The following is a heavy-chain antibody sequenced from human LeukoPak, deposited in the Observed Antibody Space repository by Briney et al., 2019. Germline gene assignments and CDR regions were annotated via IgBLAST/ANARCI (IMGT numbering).Heavy chain of an antibody. V-gene: IGHV3-48*03. CDR3: ARVGPGNSSGYYFWWFDP. D-gene: IGHD3-22*01. CDR2: ISSSGSTI. Sequence: GGSLRLSCAASGFTFSSYEMNWVRQAPGKGLEWVSYISSSGSTIYYADSVKGRFTISRDNAKNSLYLQMNSLRAEDTAVYYCARVGPGNSSGYYFWWFDPWGQGTLVTVSS. CDR1: GFTFSSYE. J-gene: IGHJ5*02.